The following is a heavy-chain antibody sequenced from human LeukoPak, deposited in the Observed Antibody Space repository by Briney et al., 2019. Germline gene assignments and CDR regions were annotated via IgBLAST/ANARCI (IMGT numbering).Heavy chain of an antibody. CDR2: ISNSGGST. J-gene: IGHJ6*02. D-gene: IGHD4-11*01. CDR1: GFTFGDYA. V-gene: IGHV3-23*01. CDR3: AKDSLTTEV. Sequence: GGSLRLSCTVSGFTFGDYAMSWVRQAPGKGLEWVSVISNSGGSTYYADSVKGRFTISRDNSKNTLYLQMNSLRAEDTAVYYCAKDSLTTEVWGQGTTVTVPS.